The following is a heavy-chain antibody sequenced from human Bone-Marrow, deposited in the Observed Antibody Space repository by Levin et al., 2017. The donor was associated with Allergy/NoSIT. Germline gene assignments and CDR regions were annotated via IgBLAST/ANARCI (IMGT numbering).Heavy chain of an antibody. CDR2: IRSKAYGGTT. D-gene: IGHD2-15*01. CDR1: GFTFDDYA. V-gene: IGHV3-49*05. Sequence: KTGGSLRLSCIGSGFTFDDYAMSWFRQAPGKGLEWVGFIRSKAYGGTTEYGASVKDRFIVSRDDSKSSVYLQMNSLKTEDTAIYYCSRDEYGQVVGAFFDAWGQGTLVTVSS. J-gene: IGHJ5*02. CDR3: SRDEYGQVVGAFFDA.